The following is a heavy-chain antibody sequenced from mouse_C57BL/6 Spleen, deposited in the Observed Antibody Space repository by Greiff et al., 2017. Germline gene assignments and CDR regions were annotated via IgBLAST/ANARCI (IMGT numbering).Heavy chain of an antibody. CDR1: GYSFTGYY. CDR2: INPSTGGT. J-gene: IGHJ2*01. Sequence: LVESGPELVKPGASVKISCKASGYSFTGYYMNWVKQSPEKSLEWIGEINPSTGGTTYNQKFKAKATLTVDKSSSTAYMQLKSLTSEDSAVYYCARYYYGRAYYFDYWGQGTTLTVSS. D-gene: IGHD1-1*01. CDR3: ARYYYGRAYYFDY. V-gene: IGHV1-42*01.